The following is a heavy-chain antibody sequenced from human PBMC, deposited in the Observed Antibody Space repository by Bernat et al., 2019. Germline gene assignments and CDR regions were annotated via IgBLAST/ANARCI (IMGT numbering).Heavy chain of an antibody. J-gene: IGHJ2*01. V-gene: IGHV4-39*01. CDR2: IYYSGST. CDR3: ARGPEMNRGSAYFDL. CDR1: GGSISSSSYY. Sequence: QLQLQESGPGLVKPSETLSLTCTVSGGSISSSSYYWAWIRQPPGKGLEWIGSIYYSGSTYYNPSLKSRVTISVDTSKNQFSLKLSSVTAADTAVYYCARGPEMNRGSAYFDLWGRGTLVSVSS. D-gene: IGHD1-14*01.